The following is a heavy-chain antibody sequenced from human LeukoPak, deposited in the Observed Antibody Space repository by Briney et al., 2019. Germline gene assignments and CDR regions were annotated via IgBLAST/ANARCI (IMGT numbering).Heavy chain of an antibody. D-gene: IGHD2-15*01. Sequence: ASVKVSCKASGGTLSSYAISWVRQAPGQGPEWMGGLIPIFGTANYAQKFQGRVTITTDESTSTAYMELSSLRSEDTAVYYCASGGHYCSGGSCHTNWFDPWGQGTLVTVSS. CDR3: ASGGHYCSGGSCHTNWFDP. CDR2: LIPIFGTA. J-gene: IGHJ5*02. CDR1: GGTLSSYA. V-gene: IGHV1-69*05.